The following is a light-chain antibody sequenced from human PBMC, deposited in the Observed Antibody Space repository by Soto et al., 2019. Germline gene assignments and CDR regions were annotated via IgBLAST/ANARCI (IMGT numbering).Light chain of an antibody. V-gene: IGKV1-5*01. CDR2: DAS. Sequence: DIQMTQSPSTLSASVGDRVTITCRASQSISGWLAWYQQKPGKAPKLLIYDASSLESGVPSGFSGSGSGTEFTLTISSLQPDDFATYYCQQYNSYSFGQGTKVDI. CDR1: QSISGW. J-gene: IGKJ1*01. CDR3: QQYNSYS.